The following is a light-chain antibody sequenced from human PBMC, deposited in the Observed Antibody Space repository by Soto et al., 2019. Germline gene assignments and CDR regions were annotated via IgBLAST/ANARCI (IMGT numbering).Light chain of an antibody. CDR1: QSVGYH. CDR2: DAS. V-gene: IGKV3-11*01. Sequence: EIVLTQSPATLSLSPGERATLSCRASQSVGYHLAWYQQKPGQAPRLLIYDASNRATGIPARFSGSGSGTEFTLTISSLQAEDFAVYYCQQYNNWRTFGQGTKVDIK. J-gene: IGKJ1*01. CDR3: QQYNNWRT.